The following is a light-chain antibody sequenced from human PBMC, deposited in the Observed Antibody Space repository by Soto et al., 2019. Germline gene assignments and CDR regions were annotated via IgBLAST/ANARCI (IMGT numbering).Light chain of an antibody. CDR3: QQRNNLPPT. CDR1: QSVRND. CDR2: SAS. J-gene: IGKJ4*01. V-gene: IGKV3-11*01. Sequence: EIVLTQSPATLFLSPGERATLSCRASQSVRNDLVWYHQKRGQAPRLLIYSASNRAAGIPPRFSASGSGTDFTLTISSLEPEDFAVYYCQQRNNLPPTFGGGTKVEMK.